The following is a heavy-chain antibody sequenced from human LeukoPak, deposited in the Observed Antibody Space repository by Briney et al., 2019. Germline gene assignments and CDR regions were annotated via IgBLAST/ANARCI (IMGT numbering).Heavy chain of an antibody. CDR3: AKRSSSLDY. CDR1: GHTLYDYT. V-gene: IGHV3-43*01. J-gene: IGHJ4*02. D-gene: IGHD6-6*01. Sequence: GGSLTLSCAASGHTLYDYTMHWLRQSPGKGLEWLSLMSWEGGSTYYADSVKGRLTIARDNSKNSLYLQMNSLRTEETALYYCAKRSSSLDYWGEGALVTVSP. CDR2: MSWEGGST.